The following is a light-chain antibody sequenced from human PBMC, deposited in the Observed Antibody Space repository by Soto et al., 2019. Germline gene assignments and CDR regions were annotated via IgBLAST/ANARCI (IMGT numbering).Light chain of an antibody. CDR3: QVWDSSSDHYV. V-gene: IGLV3-21*02. CDR2: EDS. J-gene: IGLJ1*01. Sequence: SYELTQPPSVSVAPGQTARITCGGNNIGSKSVHWYQQKPGQAPVLVVHEDSDRPSGIPERFSGSNSGNTATLTISRVEAGDEAAYYCQVWDSSSDHYVFGTGTKVTVL. CDR1: NIGSKS.